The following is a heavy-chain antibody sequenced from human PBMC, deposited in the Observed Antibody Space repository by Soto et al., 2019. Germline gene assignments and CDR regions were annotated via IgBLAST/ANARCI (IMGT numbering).Heavy chain of an antibody. J-gene: IGHJ4*02. CDR1: GGSISSSSYY. D-gene: IGHD3-22*01. Sequence: QLQLQESGPGLVKPSETLSLTCTVSGGSISSSSYYWGWIRQPPGKGLEWIGIIYYSGSTYYNPSLKSRVTMSVDTSKNQFSLKLSSVTAADTAVYYCARLGDGGGYYYGGEFDYWGQGTLVTVSS. CDR2: IYYSGST. CDR3: ARLGDGGGYYYGGEFDY. V-gene: IGHV4-39*01.